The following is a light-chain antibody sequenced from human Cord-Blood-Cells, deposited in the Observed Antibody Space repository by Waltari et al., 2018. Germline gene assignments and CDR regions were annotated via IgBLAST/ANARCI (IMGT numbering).Light chain of an antibody. CDR3: QQLNSYPPT. J-gene: IGKJ1*01. V-gene: IGKV1-9*01. CDR1: QGISSY. Sequence: DIQLTQSPSFLSASVGDRVTITCRVSQGISSYLAWYQQKPGKAPKLLIYAASTLQSGVPSRFSGSGSGTEFTLTISSLQPEDFATYYCQQLNSYPPTFGQGP. CDR2: AAS.